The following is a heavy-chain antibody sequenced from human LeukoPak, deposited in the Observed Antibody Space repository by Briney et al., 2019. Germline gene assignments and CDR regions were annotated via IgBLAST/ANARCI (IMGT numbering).Heavy chain of an antibody. CDR3: ARGVADSSGYYGEDF. J-gene: IGHJ4*02. V-gene: IGHV4-38-2*02. CDR1: GYSISKGYD. Sequence: PSETLSLTCIGSGYSISKGYDRPWIRQPPGEGLEWLGSLYYSESTYSNPLLKSRVTISADTSKNQFSLKLSSVTAADTAVYYCARGVADSSGYYGEDFWGQGTMVTVSS. D-gene: IGHD3-22*01. CDR2: LYYSEST.